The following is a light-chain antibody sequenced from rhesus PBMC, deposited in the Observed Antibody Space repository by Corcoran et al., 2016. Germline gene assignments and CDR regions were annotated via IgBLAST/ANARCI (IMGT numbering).Light chain of an antibody. CDR3: LQHSGWWT. CDR2: CAS. J-gene: IGKJ1*01. V-gene: IGKV3-24*01. CDR1: QSVSSS. Sequence: EIVMTQSPATLSLSPGERATLSCRASQSVSSSFAWYKQRPGQVPRLRSNCASSRAPGTPDRVRGRGSGTDFTLTIRSLETEDVAVYYCLQHSGWWTYGQGTKVEIK.